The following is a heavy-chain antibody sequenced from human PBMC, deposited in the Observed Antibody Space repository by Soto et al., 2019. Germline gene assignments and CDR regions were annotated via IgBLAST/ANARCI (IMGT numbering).Heavy chain of an antibody. V-gene: IGHV3-74*01. CDR1: GFTFSSYW. J-gene: IGHJ3*02. CDR3: AREKHSRGDAFDI. Sequence: EVQLVESGGGLVQPGGSLRLSCAASGFTFSSYWMLWVRQAPGKGLVWVSRINSDGSSTSYADSVKGRFTISRDNAKNTLYLQMNSLRAEDTAVYYCAREKHSRGDAFDIWGQGTMVTVSS. D-gene: IGHD3-3*02. CDR2: INSDGSST.